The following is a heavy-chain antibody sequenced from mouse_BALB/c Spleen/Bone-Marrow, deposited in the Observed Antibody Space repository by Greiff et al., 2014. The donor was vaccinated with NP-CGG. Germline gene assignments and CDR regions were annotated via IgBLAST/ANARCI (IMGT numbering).Heavy chain of an antibody. D-gene: IGHD2-1*01. V-gene: IGHV2-5*01. CDR1: GFSLTSYG. J-gene: IGHJ4*01. Sequence: VQLQQSGPGLVQPSQSLSITCTVSGFSLTSYGVHWVRQSPGKGLEWLGVIWRGGSTDYNAAFMSRLSITKDNSKSQVFFKMNSLQADDTAIYYCAKNLRGNYVRAMDYWGQGTPVTVSS. CDR2: IWRGGST. CDR3: AKNLRGNYVRAMDY.